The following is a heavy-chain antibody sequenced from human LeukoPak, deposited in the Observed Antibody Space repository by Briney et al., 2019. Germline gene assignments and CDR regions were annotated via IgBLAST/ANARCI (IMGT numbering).Heavy chain of an antibody. Sequence: GGSLRLSCAASGFRFSDFTMSWVRQAPGKGPEWVSAIGGRGGSTYYADSLGGRFITSRDNSKDMVYLQMNSLKVEDTATYYCGKEGGAWGQGTKVTVSS. D-gene: IGHD3-16*01. CDR2: IGGRGGST. J-gene: IGHJ5*02. V-gene: IGHV3-23*01. CDR3: GKEGGA. CDR1: GFRFSDFT.